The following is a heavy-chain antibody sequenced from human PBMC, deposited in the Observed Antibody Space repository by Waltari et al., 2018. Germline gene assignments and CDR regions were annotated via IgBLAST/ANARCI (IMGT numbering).Heavy chain of an antibody. CDR1: GGSVNNGEFF. J-gene: IGHJ4*02. Sequence: QVQLQESGPGLVKPSQTLSLTCSVSGGSVNNGEFFWGWIRQPPGKGLEWIGYIYYSGGAYYNPSLKSRLTMPVDPSKNQFSLNLRSVTAADTAVYYCARREGYNSLDYWGQGILVTVSS. CDR2: IYYSGGA. D-gene: IGHD1-1*01. V-gene: IGHV4-30-4*01. CDR3: ARREGYNSLDY.